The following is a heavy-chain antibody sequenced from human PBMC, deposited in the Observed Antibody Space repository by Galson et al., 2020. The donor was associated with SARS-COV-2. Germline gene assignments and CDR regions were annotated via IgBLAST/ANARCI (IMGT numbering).Heavy chain of an antibody. D-gene: IGHD6-19*01. CDR1: GGTISSSSYY. CDR3: AREQYSSGSGVDV. V-gene: IGHV4-39*07. Sequence: SVTLSITCTASGGTISSSSYYWGWIRQPPGKGLEWNGSIYYSGSTYYNPSLKSRVTISVDTSKNQFSLKLSSVTAADTAVYYCAREQYSSGSGVDVWGQGTTVTVSS. J-gene: IGHJ6*02. CDR2: IYYSGST.